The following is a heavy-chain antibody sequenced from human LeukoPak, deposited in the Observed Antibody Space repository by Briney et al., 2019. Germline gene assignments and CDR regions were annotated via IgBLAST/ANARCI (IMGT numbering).Heavy chain of an antibody. D-gene: IGHD3-10*01. J-gene: IGHJ4*02. CDR3: AKSSPMTMVRGANDY. CDR1: GFTFSSYW. Sequence: GGSLRLSCAASGFTFSSYWMSWVRQAPGKGLEWVSSISGSGDSTYYADSVKGRFTISRDNSVNTLYLQMNSLRAEDTAVYYCAKSSPMTMVRGANDYWGQGTLVTVSS. V-gene: IGHV3-23*01. CDR2: ISGSGDST.